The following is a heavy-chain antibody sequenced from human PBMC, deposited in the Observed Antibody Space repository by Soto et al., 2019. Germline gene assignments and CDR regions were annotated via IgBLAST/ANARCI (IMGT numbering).Heavy chain of an antibody. V-gene: IGHV3-30*18. Sequence: QVQLVESGGGVVQPGRSLRLSCAASGFTFSSYGMHWVRQAPGKGLEWVAVISYDGSNKYYADSVKGRFTISRDNSKNPLYLQMNSLRAEDTAVYYCANSDYWGQGTLVTVSS. J-gene: IGHJ4*02. CDR3: ANSDY. CDR1: GFTFSSYG. CDR2: ISYDGSNK.